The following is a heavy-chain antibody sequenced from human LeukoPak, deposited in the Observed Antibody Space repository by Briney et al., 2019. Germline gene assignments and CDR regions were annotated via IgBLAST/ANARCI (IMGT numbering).Heavy chain of an antibody. CDR3: ARETSDGSFDY. D-gene: IGHD3-10*01. J-gene: IGHJ4*02. CDR1: GYTFTSYY. Sequence: ASVKVPCKPSGYTFTSYYMHWVRQAPAQGREWMGIINSSGGSTSYAQKFQGRVTMTRDTSTSTVYMELSSLRSEDTAVYYCARETSDGSFDYWGQGTLVTVSS. V-gene: IGHV1-46*01. CDR2: INSSGGST.